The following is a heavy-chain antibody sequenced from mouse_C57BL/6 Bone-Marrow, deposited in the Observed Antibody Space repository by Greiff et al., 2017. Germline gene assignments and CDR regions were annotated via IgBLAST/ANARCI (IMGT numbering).Heavy chain of an antibody. D-gene: IGHD1-1*01. CDR3: ARSGTTVAPYWYFDV. J-gene: IGHJ1*03. Sequence: VQLQQSGPELVKPGASVKMSCKASGYTFTDYNMHWVKQSHGKSLEWIGYINPNNGGTSYNQKFKGKATLTVNKSSSTAYMELRSLTSEDSAVYYCARSGTTVAPYWYFDVWGTGTTVTVSS. V-gene: IGHV1-22*01. CDR2: INPNNGGT. CDR1: GYTFTDYN.